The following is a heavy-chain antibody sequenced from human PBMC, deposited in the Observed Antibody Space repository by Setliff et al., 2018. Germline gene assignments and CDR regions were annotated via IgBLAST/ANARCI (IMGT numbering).Heavy chain of an antibody. Sequence: SETLSLTCSVSGASISSGSNYWSWIRQPAGKGVEWIGHILSSGGTNYNPSLKNRVTISLDTSKNQFSLNLNSVTAADTAVYFCARDTPHDPVSSNWYRNWFDPWGQGILVTVSS. J-gene: IGHJ5*02. CDR3: ARDTPHDPVSSNWYRNWFDP. CDR2: ILSSGGT. V-gene: IGHV4-61*09. D-gene: IGHD6-13*01. CDR1: GASISSGSNY.